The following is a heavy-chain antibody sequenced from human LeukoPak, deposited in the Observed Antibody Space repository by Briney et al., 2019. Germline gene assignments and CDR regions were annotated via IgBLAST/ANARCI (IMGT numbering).Heavy chain of an antibody. CDR1: GFTFSSYS. Sequence: GGSLRLSCAASGFTFSSYSMNWVRQAPGKGLVWVSSISSSSSYIYYADSVKGRFTISRDNSKNTLYLQMNSLRAEDTAVYYCARGSNWFDPWGQGTLVTVSS. CDR2: ISSSSSYI. V-gene: IGHV3-21*01. J-gene: IGHJ5*02. CDR3: ARGSNWFDP.